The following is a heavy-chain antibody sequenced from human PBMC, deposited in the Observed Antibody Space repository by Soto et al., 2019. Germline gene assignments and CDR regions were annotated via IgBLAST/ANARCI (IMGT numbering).Heavy chain of an antibody. CDR2: ISYDGSNK. CDR3: VGGQYDFDY. CDR1: GFPFSSYG. J-gene: IGHJ4*02. V-gene: IGHV3-30*03. D-gene: IGHD3-10*01. Sequence: QVQLVESGGGVVQPGRSLRLSCAASGFPFSSYGMHWVREAPGKGLEWVAVISYDGSNKYYADSVKGRFTISRDNSASTLYLQRNSLRPEDTALYYCVGGQYDFDYRGQGTLVTVSP.